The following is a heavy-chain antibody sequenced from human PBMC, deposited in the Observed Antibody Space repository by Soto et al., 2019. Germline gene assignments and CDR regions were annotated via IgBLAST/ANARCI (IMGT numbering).Heavy chain of an antibody. CDR3: AREYCSSTSCHHLYGMDV. CDR1: GFTFSSYW. V-gene: IGHV3-74*01. J-gene: IGHJ6*02. CDR2: INSGGSST. Sequence: PGWSLRLSCAASGFTFSSYWMHWVRQTPGKGLVWVSRINSGGSSTSYADSVKGRFTISRDNAKNTLYLQMNSLRAEDTAVYYCAREYCSSTSCHHLYGMDVWGQGTTVTVSS. D-gene: IGHD2-2*01.